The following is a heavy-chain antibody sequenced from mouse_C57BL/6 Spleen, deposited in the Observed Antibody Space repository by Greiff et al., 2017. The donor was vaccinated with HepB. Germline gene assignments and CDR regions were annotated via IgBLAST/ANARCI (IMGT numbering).Heavy chain of an antibody. CDR1: GFNIKDYY. CDR3: TLYYYGSSYSLAY. J-gene: IGHJ3*01. Sequence: EVQLQQSGAELVRPGASVKLSCTASGFNIKDYYMHWVKQRPEQGLEWIGRIDPEDGDTEYAPKFQGKATMTADTSSNTAYLQLSSLTSEDTAVYYCTLYYYGSSYSLAYWGQGTLVTVSA. D-gene: IGHD1-1*01. CDR2: IDPEDGDT. V-gene: IGHV14-1*01.